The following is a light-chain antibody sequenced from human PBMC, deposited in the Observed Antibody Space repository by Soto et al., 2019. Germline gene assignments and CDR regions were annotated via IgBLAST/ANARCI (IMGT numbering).Light chain of an antibody. CDR1: QSISSW. V-gene: IGKV1-5*01. Sequence: DIQMTQSPSTLSASVGDRVTITYRASQSISSWLAWYQQKPGKAPKLLIYDASSLESGVPSRFSGSGSGTEVTLTISSLQPDDFATYYCQQYNSYSWTVGQGTKVEI. CDR2: DAS. J-gene: IGKJ1*01. CDR3: QQYNSYSWT.